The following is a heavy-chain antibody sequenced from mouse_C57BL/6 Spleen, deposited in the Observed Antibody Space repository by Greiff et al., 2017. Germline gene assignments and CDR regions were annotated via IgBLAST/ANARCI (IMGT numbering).Heavy chain of an antibody. J-gene: IGHJ3*01. D-gene: IGHD1-1*01. Sequence: QVQLQQPGAELVKPGASVKMSCKASGYTFTSYWITWVKQRPGQGLEWIGDIYPGSGSTNYNEKFKSKATLTVDTSSSTAYMQLSSLTSEDSAVYYCARSLHYYGSSYGFAYWGQGTLVTVSA. V-gene: IGHV1-55*01. CDR2: IYPGSGST. CDR1: GYTFTSYW. CDR3: ARSLHYYGSSYGFAY.